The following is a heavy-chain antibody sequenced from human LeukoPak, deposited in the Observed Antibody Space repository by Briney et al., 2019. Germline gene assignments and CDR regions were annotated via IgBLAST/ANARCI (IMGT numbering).Heavy chain of an antibody. J-gene: IGHJ4*02. CDR2: IYSGGST. CDR1: GFTVSSNY. D-gene: IGHD6-19*01. V-gene: IGHV3-66*01. CDR3: AREQWLGFDY. Sequence: PGGSLRLSCAASGFTVSSNYMSWVRQAPGKGLEWVSVIYSGGSTHYADSVKGRFTISRDNSKNTVYLQMNSLRAEDTAVYYCAREQWLGFDYWGQGTLVTVSS.